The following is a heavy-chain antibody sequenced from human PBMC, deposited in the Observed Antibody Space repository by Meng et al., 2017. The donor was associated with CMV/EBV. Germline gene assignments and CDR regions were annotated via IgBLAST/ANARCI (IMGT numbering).Heavy chain of an antibody. J-gene: IGHJ5*02. CDR2: IYTSGST. CDR1: GGCISSYY. Sequence: QVQPQESGPALGKPSETLSVTCTVSGGCISSYYWSWIRQPAGKGLEWIGRIYTSGSTNYNPSLKSRVTMSVDTSKNQFSLKLSSVTAADTAVYYCARDLTNCSSTSCANWFDPWGQGTLVTVSS. D-gene: IGHD2-2*01. V-gene: IGHV4-4*07. CDR3: ARDLTNCSSTSCANWFDP.